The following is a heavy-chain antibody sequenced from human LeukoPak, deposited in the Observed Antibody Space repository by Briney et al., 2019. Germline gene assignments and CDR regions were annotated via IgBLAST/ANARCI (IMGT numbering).Heavy chain of an antibody. CDR3: ARDQGYYDSSGYYKFDY. D-gene: IGHD3-22*01. CDR1: GFTFSSYS. Sequence: GGSLRLSCAASGFTFSSYSMNWVRQAPGKGLEWVSYISSSSSTIYYADSVKGRFTISRDNAKNSLYLQMNSLRAEDTAVYYCARDQGYYDSSGYYKFDYWGQGTLVTVSS. CDR2: ISSSSSTI. V-gene: IGHV3-48*04. J-gene: IGHJ4*02.